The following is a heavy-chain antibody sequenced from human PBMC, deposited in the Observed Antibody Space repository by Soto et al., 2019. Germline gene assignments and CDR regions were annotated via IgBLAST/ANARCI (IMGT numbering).Heavy chain of an antibody. D-gene: IGHD4-17*01. CDR2: IYYSGST. Sequence: PSETLSLTCSVSSGSISSGGHYRSWIRQHPGKGLEWIGYIYYSGSTYYNPSLKSRVIISVDTSKNQLSLKLNSVTVADTAVYYCARVTNSYFDYWGQGTLVTVSS. CDR3: ARVTNSYFDY. CDR1: SGSISSGGHY. V-gene: IGHV4-31*03. J-gene: IGHJ4*02.